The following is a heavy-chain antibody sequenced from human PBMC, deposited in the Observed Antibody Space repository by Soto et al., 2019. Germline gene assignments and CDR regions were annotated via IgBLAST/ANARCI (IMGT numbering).Heavy chain of an antibody. D-gene: IGHD4-17*01. V-gene: IGHV4-34*01. CDR2: INHSGSA. CDR1: GESFSAYI. J-gene: IGHJ1*01. Sequence: PSETLSLTCAVYGESFSAYIWTWIRQTPGKGLQWIGQINHSGSASYNPSLKSRVTISVDTSKNQFSLKLSSVTAADTAVYYCARSRTTVTPSGFQHWGQGTLVTVSS. CDR3: ARSRTTVTPSGFQH.